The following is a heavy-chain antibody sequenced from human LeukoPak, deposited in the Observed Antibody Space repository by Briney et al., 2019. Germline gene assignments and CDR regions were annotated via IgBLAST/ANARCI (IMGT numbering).Heavy chain of an antibody. CDR3: ANGYGQHRSSWSDY. V-gene: IGHV3-23*01. D-gene: IGHD6-13*01. J-gene: IGHJ4*02. CDR2: ISSSGSST. CDR1: GFTFSSFA. Sequence: PGGSLRLSCAASGFTFSSFAMSWVRQAPGKGLEWVSSISSSGSSTYYADSVKGRFTISRDNSKNTLYLQMNSLRAEDTAVYYCANGYGQHRSSWSDYWGQGTLVTVSS.